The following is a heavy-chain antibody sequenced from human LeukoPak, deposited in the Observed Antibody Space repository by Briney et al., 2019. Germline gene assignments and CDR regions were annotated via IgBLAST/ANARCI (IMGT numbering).Heavy chain of an antibody. D-gene: IGHD6-13*01. Sequence: GGSLRLSCAASGFTFSNYGMHWVRQAPGKGLEWVALISYDGSYKYYADSVKGRFTISRDNSKNTLYLQMNSLRAEDTAVYYCAKDLGSWADYWGQGILVTVSS. CDR2: ISYDGSYK. V-gene: IGHV3-30*18. J-gene: IGHJ4*02. CDR3: AKDLGSWADY. CDR1: GFTFSNYG.